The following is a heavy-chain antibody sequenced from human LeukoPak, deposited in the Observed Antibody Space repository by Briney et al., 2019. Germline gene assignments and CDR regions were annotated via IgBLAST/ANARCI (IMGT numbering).Heavy chain of an antibody. CDR1: GFTFSSYS. D-gene: IGHD3-22*01. V-gene: IGHV3-21*01. Sequence: GGSLRLSCAASGFTFSSYSMTWVRQAPGKGLEWVSSISSSSSYIYYADSVKGRFTISRDNAKNSLYLQMNSLRAEDTAVYYCARDYYDSSGYHTLDYWGQGTLVTVSS. CDR3: ARDYYDSSGYHTLDY. J-gene: IGHJ4*02. CDR2: ISSSSSYI.